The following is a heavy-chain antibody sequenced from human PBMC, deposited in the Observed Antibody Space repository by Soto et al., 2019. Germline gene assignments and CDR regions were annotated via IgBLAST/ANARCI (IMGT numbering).Heavy chain of an antibody. CDR2: FRSGGDDDTT. J-gene: IGHJ4*02. CDR3: AKKVNSGSGSQFFDY. D-gene: IGHD3-10*01. Sequence: EVQLVESGGDLVQPGGSLRLSCAASGFTFSSYSMSWVRQAPGKGLEWVSGFRSGGDDDTTYYADSVRGRFTISRDNSKNTLFLQMNSLRAEDTAIYYCAKKVNSGSGSQFFDYWGQGTLVTVSS. CDR1: GFTFSSYS. V-gene: IGHV3-23*04.